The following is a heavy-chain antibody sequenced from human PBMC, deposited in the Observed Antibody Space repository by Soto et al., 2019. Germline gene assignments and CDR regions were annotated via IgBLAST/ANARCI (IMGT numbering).Heavy chain of an antibody. CDR3: ARKRRDFDY. Sequence: SETLSLTCTVSGGSISSSSYYWGWIRQPPGKGLEWIGSIYYSGSTYYNPSLKSRVTISVDTSKNQFSLNLSSVTAADTAVYYCARKRRDFDYWGQGSLVTVSS. V-gene: IGHV4-39*01. CDR1: GGSISSSSYY. CDR2: IYYSGST. J-gene: IGHJ4*02.